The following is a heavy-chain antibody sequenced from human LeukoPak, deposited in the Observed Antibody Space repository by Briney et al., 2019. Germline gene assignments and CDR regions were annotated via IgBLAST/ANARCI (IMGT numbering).Heavy chain of an antibody. D-gene: IGHD3-9*01. J-gene: IGHJ4*02. CDR1: GFTFSSYW. CDR3: ARSSWLFDLDY. Sequence: GGSLRLSCAASGFTFSSYWMSWVRQAPGKGLEWVANIKQDGSEKNYVDSVKGRFTISRDSAKNSLYLQMNSLRAEDTAVYHCARSSWLFDLDYWGQGTLVTVSS. CDR2: IKQDGSEK. V-gene: IGHV3-7*01.